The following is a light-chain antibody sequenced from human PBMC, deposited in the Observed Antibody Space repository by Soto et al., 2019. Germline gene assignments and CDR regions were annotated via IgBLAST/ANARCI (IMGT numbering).Light chain of an antibody. CDR1: SSDVGAYGY. V-gene: IGLV2-11*01. CDR2: DVI. Sequence: QSALTQPRSVSGSPGQSVTISCTGTSSDVGAYGYVSWYQQHPGKAPELMIYDVIKRPSGVPDRFSGSKSGNTASLTISGIQAEDEADYYCSSYAGSYTLVFGGGTKLTVL. CDR3: SSYAGSYTLV. J-gene: IGLJ2*01.